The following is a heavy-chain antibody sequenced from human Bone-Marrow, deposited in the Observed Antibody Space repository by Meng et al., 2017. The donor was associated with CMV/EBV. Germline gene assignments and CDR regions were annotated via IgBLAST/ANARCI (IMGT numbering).Heavy chain of an antibody. CDR3: ARNWNNDY. V-gene: IGHV3-74*01. Sequence: GESLKISCAASGFTFSSYWMHWVRQAPGKGLVWVSRINSDGSSTSYTDSVKGRFTISRNNAKNTLYLQMNSLRAEDTAVYYCARNWNNDYWGQGTLVTVSS. CDR2: INSDGSST. CDR1: GFTFSSYW. J-gene: IGHJ4*02. D-gene: IGHD1/OR15-1a*01.